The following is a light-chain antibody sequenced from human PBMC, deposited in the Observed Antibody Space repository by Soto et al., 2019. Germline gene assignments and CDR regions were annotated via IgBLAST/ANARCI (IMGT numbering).Light chain of an antibody. V-gene: IGKV3-15*01. Sequence: EIVMTQSPATLSVSPGERATLSCRASESVSSNLAWYQQKPGQAPRLLIYDASTRATAIPARFSGSGSGTEFTLTISSLQSEDFAVYHCQQYNRWPLTFGQGTKLEIK. CDR1: ESVSSN. CDR2: DAS. CDR3: QQYNRWPLT. J-gene: IGKJ2*01.